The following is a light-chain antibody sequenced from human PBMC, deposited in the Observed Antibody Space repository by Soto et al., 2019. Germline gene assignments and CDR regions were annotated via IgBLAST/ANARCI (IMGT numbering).Light chain of an antibody. J-gene: IGKJ1*01. CDR1: QGISSY. CDR3: QQYHGYSLT. Sequence: IRMTQSPSSLSASTCDTVTITCRASQGISSYLAWYQQKPGKAPKLLIYAAYNRQSGVPSRFSGSESGTEFILTISGLQPDDFATYYCQQYHGYSLTFGQGTKV. CDR2: AAY. V-gene: IGKV1-8*01.